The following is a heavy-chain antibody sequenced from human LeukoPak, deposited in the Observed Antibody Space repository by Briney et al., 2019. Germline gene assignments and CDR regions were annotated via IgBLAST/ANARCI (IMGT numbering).Heavy chain of an antibody. CDR3: ARGRAELELVNWFDR. CDR1: GFTFSSYG. Sequence: GRSLRLSCAASGFTFSSYGMHWVRQAPGKGLEWVAVIWYDGSNKYYADSVKGRFTISRDNSKNTLYLQMNSLRAEDTAVYYCARGRAELELVNWFDRWGQGTLVTVSS. V-gene: IGHV3-33*01. J-gene: IGHJ5*02. CDR2: IWYDGSNK. D-gene: IGHD1-7*01.